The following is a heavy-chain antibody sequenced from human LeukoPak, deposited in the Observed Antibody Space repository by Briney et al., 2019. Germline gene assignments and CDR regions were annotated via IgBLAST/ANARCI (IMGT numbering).Heavy chain of an antibody. V-gene: IGHV4-4*07. Sequence: SETLSLTCTVSCGSISSYYWSWIRQPAGKGLEWIGRIYTSGSTNYNPSLKSRVTISVDKSKNQFSLKLSSVTAADTAVYYCAREGGFVVVTATYYFDYWGQGTLVTVSS. D-gene: IGHD2-21*02. CDR3: AREGGFVVVTATYYFDY. CDR2: IYTSGST. J-gene: IGHJ4*02. CDR1: CGSISSYY.